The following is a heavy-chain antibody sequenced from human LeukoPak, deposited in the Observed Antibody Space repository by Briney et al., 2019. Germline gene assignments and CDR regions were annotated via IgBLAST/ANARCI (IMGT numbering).Heavy chain of an antibody. CDR2: ISDSGST. Sequence: SETLSLTCAVSGGSISSGGYYWSWIRQPPGKGLEWIGYISDSGSTNYNLSLKSRVIMSVDTSKNQFSLRLSSVTAADTAVYYCATRPGGSDRYYPYFDYWGQGALVTVSS. CDR3: ATRPGGSDRYYPYFDY. CDR1: GGSISSGGYY. D-gene: IGHD6-19*01. J-gene: IGHJ4*02. V-gene: IGHV4-61*08.